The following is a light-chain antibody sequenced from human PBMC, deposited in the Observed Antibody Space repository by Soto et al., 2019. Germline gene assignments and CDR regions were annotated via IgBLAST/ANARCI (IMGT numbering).Light chain of an antibody. V-gene: IGLV2-14*01. Sequence: QSALTQPASVSGSPGQSITISCTGTSSDIGRYNYVSWYQQHPGKAPKLMIYEVSSRPSGVSDRFSGSKSGNTASLTISGLQAEDEADYHCCSYTTNNTPVFGGGTKLTVL. CDR3: CSYTTNNTPV. CDR1: SSDIGRYNY. CDR2: EVS. J-gene: IGLJ2*01.